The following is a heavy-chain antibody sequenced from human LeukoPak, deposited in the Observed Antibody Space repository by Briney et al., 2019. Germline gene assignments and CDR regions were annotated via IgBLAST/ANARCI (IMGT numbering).Heavy chain of an antibody. CDR3: AKDYYYDSSGYWRWAAFV. Sequence: PGGSLRLSCAASEFTFSSYWMSWVRQAPGKGLEWVASIKQDGSEKYYVDSVRGRVTISRDNAKNSLYLQMNSLRAEDTAVYYCAKDYYYDSSGYWRWAAFVWGQGTMVTVSS. V-gene: IGHV3-7*03. CDR1: EFTFSSYW. CDR2: IKQDGSEK. J-gene: IGHJ3*01. D-gene: IGHD3-22*01.